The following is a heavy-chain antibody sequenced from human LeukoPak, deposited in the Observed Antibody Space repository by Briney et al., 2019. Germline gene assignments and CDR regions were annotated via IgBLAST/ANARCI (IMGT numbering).Heavy chain of an antibody. D-gene: IGHD4-17*01. CDR2: IIPILGIA. CDR1: GGTFSSYA. V-gene: IGHV1-69*04. Sequence: GSSVKVSCKASGGTFSSYAISWVRQAPGRGLEWMGRIIPILGIANYAQKFQGRVTITADKSTSTAYMELSSLRSEDTAVYYCASPTTPRYYYGMDVWGQGTTVTVSS. CDR3: ASPTTPRYYYGMDV. J-gene: IGHJ6*02.